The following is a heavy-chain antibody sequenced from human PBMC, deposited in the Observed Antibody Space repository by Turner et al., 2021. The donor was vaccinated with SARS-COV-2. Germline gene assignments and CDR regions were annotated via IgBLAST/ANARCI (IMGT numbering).Heavy chain of an antibody. CDR1: GFTFSRYW. CDR3: ARSPGYYFDY. D-gene: IGHD2-2*01. J-gene: IGHJ4*02. Sequence: EVQLVESGGGLVEPWESLRLPFAASGFTFSRYWMSWVRQAAGKGLEWVANIKQDGSEKHFVDSVKRRFTISRDNAKNSLSLQMNSLRAENTAVYYCARSPGYYFDYWGQGTLVTVSS. CDR2: IKQDGSEK. V-gene: IGHV3-7*01.